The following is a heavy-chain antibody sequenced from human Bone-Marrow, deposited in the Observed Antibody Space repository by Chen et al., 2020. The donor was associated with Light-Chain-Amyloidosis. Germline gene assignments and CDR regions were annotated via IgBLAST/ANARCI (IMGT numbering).Heavy chain of an antibody. CDR3: ARRRDGYNFDY. CDR1: GYTFPNYW. V-gene: IGHV5-51*01. J-gene: IGHJ4*02. D-gene: IGHD5-12*01. Sequence: VKKPAESLKISCKGSGYTFPNYWIGWVRQMPGKGLEWMGVIYPDDSDARYSPSFEGQVTISADKSITTAYLQWRSLKASDTAMYYCARRRDGYNFDYWGQGTLVTVSS. CDR2: IYPDDSDA.